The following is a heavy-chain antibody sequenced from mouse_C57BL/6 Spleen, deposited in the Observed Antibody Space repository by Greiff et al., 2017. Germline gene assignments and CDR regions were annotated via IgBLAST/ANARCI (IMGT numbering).Heavy chain of an antibody. CDR3: ARHPYYDYPYYYAMDY. J-gene: IGHJ4*01. CDR2: ISGGGGNT. D-gene: IGHD2-4*01. CDR1: GFTFSSYT. V-gene: IGHV5-9*01. Sequence: EVKLVESGGGLVKPGGSLKLSCAASGFTFSSYTMSWVRQTPEKRLEWVATISGGGGNTYYPDSVKGRFTISRDNAKNTLYLQMSILRSEDTALYYCARHPYYDYPYYYAMDYWGQGTSVTVSS.